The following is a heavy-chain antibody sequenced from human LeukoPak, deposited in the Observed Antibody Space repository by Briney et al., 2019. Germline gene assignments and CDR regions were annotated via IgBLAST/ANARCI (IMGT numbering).Heavy chain of an antibody. CDR1: GVTFDDFA. CDR3: AKGLSSSSWYFDY. CDR2: ISWNSGSI. V-gene: IGHV3-9*01. J-gene: IGHJ4*02. D-gene: IGHD6-13*01. Sequence: GGALRPPCAAPGVTFDDFAMHWGRQAPGEGLGGVSGISWNSGSIGYADSVKGRFTISRDNAKNSLYLQMNSLRAEDTALYYCAKGLSSSSWYFDYWGQGTLVTVSS.